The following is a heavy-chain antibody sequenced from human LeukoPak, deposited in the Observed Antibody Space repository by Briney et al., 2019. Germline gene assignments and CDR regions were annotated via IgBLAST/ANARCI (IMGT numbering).Heavy chain of an antibody. D-gene: IGHD2-8*02. V-gene: IGHV3-7*01. CDR3: ARDRCTGGVCYTDAFDI. Sequence: GGSLRLSCAASGFTFSSDWMSWVRQAPGKGLERVANIKQDGSEKYYVDSVKGRFTISRDNAKNSLYLQMNSRRAEDTAVYYCARDRCTGGVCYTDAFDIWGQGTMVTVSS. CDR1: GFTFSSDW. CDR2: IKQDGSEK. J-gene: IGHJ3*02.